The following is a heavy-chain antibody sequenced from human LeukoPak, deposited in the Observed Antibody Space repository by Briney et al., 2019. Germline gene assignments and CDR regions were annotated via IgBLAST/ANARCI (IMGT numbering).Heavy chain of an antibody. CDR1: GGSFSGYY. CDR3: ARSITSCHFDP. Sequence: SETLSLTCAVYGGSFSGYYWSWIRQPPGKGLEWIGEINHSGSTNYNPSLKSRVTISVDTSKNQFSLKLSSVTAADTAVYYCARSITSCHFDPWGQGTLVTVSS. V-gene: IGHV4-34*01. D-gene: IGHD2-2*01. J-gene: IGHJ5*02. CDR2: INHSGST.